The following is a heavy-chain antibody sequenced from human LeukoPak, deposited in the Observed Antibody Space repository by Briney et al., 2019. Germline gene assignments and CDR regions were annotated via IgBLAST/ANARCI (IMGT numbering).Heavy chain of an antibody. V-gene: IGHV3-23*01. CDR2: ISGSGGST. CDR1: GFTFSSYA. Sequence: GRSLRLSCAASGFTFSSYAMHWVRQAPGKGLEWVSGISGSGGSTYYADSVKGRFTISRDNSKNTLYLQMNSLRADDTAVYYCAKPPRLATYYFDYWGQGTLVTVSS. J-gene: IGHJ4*02. D-gene: IGHD5-24*01. CDR3: AKPPRLATYYFDY.